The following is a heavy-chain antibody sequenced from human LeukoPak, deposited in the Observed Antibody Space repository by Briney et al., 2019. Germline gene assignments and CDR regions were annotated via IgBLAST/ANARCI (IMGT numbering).Heavy chain of an antibody. D-gene: IGHD3-10*01. CDR1: GFTYSSYA. J-gene: IGHJ4*02. Sequence: GGSLRLSCAASGFTYSSYAMSWVRQAPGKGLEWVSAISGSGGSTYYADSVKGRFTISRDNSKNTLYLQMNSLRAEDTAVYYCAKVPLHGSGSYSDYWGQGTLVTVSS. CDR2: ISGSGGST. V-gene: IGHV3-23*01. CDR3: AKVPLHGSGSYSDY.